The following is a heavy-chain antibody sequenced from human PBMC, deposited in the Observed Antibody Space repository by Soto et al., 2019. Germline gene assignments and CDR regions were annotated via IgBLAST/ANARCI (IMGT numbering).Heavy chain of an antibody. Sequence: ASVKVSCKASGYTFTSYDINWVRQATGQGLEWMGWMNPNSGNTGYAQKFQGRVSMTTDTSTSTAYMELRSLRSDDTAVYYCARGGYYDSSGSRNYYYYGMNVWGQGTTVTVSS. CDR3: ARGGYYDSSGSRNYYYYGMNV. CDR1: GYTFTSYD. D-gene: IGHD3-22*01. CDR2: MNPNSGNT. J-gene: IGHJ6*02. V-gene: IGHV1-8*01.